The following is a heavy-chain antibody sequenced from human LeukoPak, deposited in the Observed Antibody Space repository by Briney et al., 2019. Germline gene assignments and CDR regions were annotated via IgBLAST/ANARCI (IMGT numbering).Heavy chain of an antibody. V-gene: IGHV3-74*01. CDR3: VREYSSSSGRAFDM. CDR2: ISTDGSST. J-gene: IGHJ3*02. Sequence: GGSLRLSCAASGFTFSSYWMHWVRQAPGKGLVWVSRISTDGSSTNSADSVKGRLTISRDNPKNTLYLQMNSLRAEDTAVYYCVREYSSSSGRAFDMWGQGTMVTVSP. CDR1: GFTFSSYW. D-gene: IGHD6-6*01.